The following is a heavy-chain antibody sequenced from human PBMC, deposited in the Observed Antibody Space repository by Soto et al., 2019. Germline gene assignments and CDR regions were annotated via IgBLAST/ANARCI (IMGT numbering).Heavy chain of an antibody. CDR3: XMVDNYVTPTPQDV. J-gene: IGHJ6*02. V-gene: IGHV1-18*01. CDR2: ISPYTGNT. D-gene: IGHD3-16*01. CDR1: GYIFVNYG. Sequence: QVQLVQSGDEVKKPGASVKVSCKASGYIFVNYGIAWVRQAPGQGLEWMGWISPYTGNTHSATKVQGRLTMTTDTXXXXXYXXXXXXTSDXXAVXXXXMVDNYVTPTPQDVWGQGTTVTVSS.